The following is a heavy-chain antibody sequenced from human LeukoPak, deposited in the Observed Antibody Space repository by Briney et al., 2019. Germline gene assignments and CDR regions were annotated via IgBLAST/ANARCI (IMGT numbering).Heavy chain of an antibody. D-gene: IGHD3-22*01. CDR3: ARDPRGPTGYDSSGRDTFDY. CDR1: GFTFSSYA. J-gene: IGHJ4*02. Sequence: GRSLRLSCAASGFTFSSYAMHWVRQAPGKGLEWVGIILYDGSIKYYADSVKGRFIISRDNSKNTLYLQMNSLKVEDTAVYYCARDPRGPTGYDSSGRDTFDYWGQGTLVTVSS. CDR2: ILYDGSIK. V-gene: IGHV3-30*04.